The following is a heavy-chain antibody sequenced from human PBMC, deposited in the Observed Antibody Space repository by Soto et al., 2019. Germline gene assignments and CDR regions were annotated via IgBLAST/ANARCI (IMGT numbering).Heavy chain of an antibody. CDR3: AWITNYYGSGSYYSYGMDV. CDR2: IYYSGST. Sequence: QVQLQESGPGLVKPSQTLSLTCTVSGGSISSGGYYWSWIRQHPGKGLEWIGYIYYSGSTYYNPSLKSRVTISVDTSKNQFSLKLSSVTAADTAVYYCAWITNYYGSGSYYSYGMDVWGQGTTVTVSS. V-gene: IGHV4-31*03. CDR1: GGSISSGGYY. J-gene: IGHJ6*02. D-gene: IGHD3-10*01.